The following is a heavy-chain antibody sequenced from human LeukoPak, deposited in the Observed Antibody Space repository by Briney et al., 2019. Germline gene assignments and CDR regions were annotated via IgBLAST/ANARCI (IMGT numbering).Heavy chain of an antibody. V-gene: IGHV4-4*02. Sequence: SGTLSLTCAVSGGSISSSNWWSWVRQPPGKGLEWIGEIYHSGSTNYNPSLKSRVTISVDKSKNQFSLKLSSVTAADTAVYYCARGLRGYYYYYGMDVWGQGTTVTVSS. D-gene: IGHD2-21*01. CDR3: ARGLRGYYYYYGMDV. CDR2: IYHSGST. J-gene: IGHJ6*02. CDR1: GGSISSSNW.